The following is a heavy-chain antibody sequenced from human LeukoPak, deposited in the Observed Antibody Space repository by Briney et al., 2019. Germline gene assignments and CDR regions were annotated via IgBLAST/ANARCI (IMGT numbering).Heavy chain of an antibody. CDR2: ISSSSSYI. J-gene: IGHJ3*02. CDR3: ARLKTLEWSKAGAFDI. D-gene: IGHD3-3*01. Sequence: GGSLRLSCAASGFTFSSYSMNWVRQAPGKGLEWVSSISSSSSYIYYADSVKGRFTISRDNAKNSLYLQMNSLRAEDTAAYYCARLKTLEWSKAGAFDIWGQGTMVTVSS. V-gene: IGHV3-21*01. CDR1: GFTFSSYS.